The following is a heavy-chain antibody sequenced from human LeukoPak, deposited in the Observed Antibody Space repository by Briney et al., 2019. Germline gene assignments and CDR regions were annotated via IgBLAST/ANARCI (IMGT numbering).Heavy chain of an antibody. CDR1: GYSISSGYY. D-gene: IGHD5-18*01. J-gene: IGHJ3*02. Sequence: SETLSLTCTVSGYSISSGYYWGWIRQPPGKGLEWIGEIYHSGSTNYNPSLKSRVTISVDKSKNQFSLKLSSVTAADTAVYYCARDREYSYGDAFDIWGQGTMVTVSS. V-gene: IGHV4-38-2*02. CDR2: IYHSGST. CDR3: ARDREYSYGDAFDI.